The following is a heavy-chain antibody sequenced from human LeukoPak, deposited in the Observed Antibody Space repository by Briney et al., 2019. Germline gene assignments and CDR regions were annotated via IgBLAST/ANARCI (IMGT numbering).Heavy chain of an antibody. V-gene: IGHV1-69*06. Sequence: SSVKVSCKATRCTFSSYAISWVRQAPGQALAWMGGIIPIFGTANYAQKFQGRVTITADKSTSTAYMELSSLRSEDTAVYYCARDRDSYGSGSPNWFGPWGQGTLITVSS. J-gene: IGHJ5*02. CDR1: RCTFSSYA. CDR2: IIPIFGTA. D-gene: IGHD3-10*01. CDR3: ARDRDSYGSGSPNWFGP.